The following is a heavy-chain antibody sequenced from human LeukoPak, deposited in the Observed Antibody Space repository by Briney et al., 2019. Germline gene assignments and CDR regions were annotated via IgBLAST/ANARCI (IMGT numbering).Heavy chain of an antibody. J-gene: IGHJ4*02. V-gene: IGHV3-66*01. CDR1: GFTLSSNY. D-gene: IGHD6-19*01. CDR3: ASGWGFDY. CDR2: IYSGGST. Sequence: GGSLRLSCAASGFTLSSNYMSWVRQPPGKGLEWVSIIYSGGSTYYADSVKGRFTISRDNSKNTLYLQMNSLRDEDTAVYYCASGWGFDYWGQGTLVTASS.